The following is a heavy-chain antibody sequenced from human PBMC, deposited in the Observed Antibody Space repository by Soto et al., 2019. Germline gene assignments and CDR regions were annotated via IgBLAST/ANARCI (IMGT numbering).Heavy chain of an antibody. D-gene: IGHD6-19*01. CDR1: GFTFSSYW. CDR2: IRQDGSDK. Sequence: EVQLVESGGGLVQPGGSLRLSCAASGFTFSSYWMSWVRQAPGKGLEWVANIRQDGSDKYYVDSVKGRFTISRDNSKNSLSLQMNSLRAEDTAIYYCASPQQWLGQRGDFDYWGQGTLVTVSS. V-gene: IGHV3-7*05. J-gene: IGHJ4*02. CDR3: ASPQQWLGQRGDFDY.